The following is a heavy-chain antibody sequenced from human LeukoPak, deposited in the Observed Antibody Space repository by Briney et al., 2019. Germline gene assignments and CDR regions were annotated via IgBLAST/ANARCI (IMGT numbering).Heavy chain of an antibody. V-gene: IGHV4-30-4*08. J-gene: IGHJ3*02. Sequence: SQTMSLTCTVSGGSVSSGDYYWNWIRQPPGKGLEWIGYIYYSGNTYYNPSLKSRLTISVDTSKNQFSLQLTSVTAADTAVYYCARARRFAAAGTTAFDIWGQGTMVTVSS. CDR2: IYYSGNT. D-gene: IGHD6-13*01. CDR1: GGSVSSGDYY. CDR3: ARARRFAAAGTTAFDI.